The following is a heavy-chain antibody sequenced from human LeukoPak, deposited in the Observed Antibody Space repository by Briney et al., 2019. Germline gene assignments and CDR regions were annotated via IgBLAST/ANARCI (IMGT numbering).Heavy chain of an antibody. J-gene: IGHJ4*02. Sequence: PGGSLRLSCAASGFIFSSYAIHWIRQAPGKGLEWVAVISSDGGAKYYADSVKGRFTISRDNYTMYLQMNSLGVEDTALYYCVRESYYSDSSGQNAVGGFDYWGQGTLLTVPS. CDR3: VRESYYSDSSGQNAVGGFDY. D-gene: IGHD3-22*01. V-gene: IGHV3-30*04. CDR1: GFIFSSYA. CDR2: ISSDGGAK.